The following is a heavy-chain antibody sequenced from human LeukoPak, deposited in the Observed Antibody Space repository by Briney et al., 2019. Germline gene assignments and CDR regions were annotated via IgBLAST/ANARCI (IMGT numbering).Heavy chain of an antibody. Sequence: SVKVSCKASGFTFTSSAVQWVRQARGQRLEWIGWIVVGSGNTNYAQKFQERVTITRDMSTSTAYMELSSLRSEDTAVYYCATVPTVTMNYYYYGMDVWGKGTTVTVSS. CDR3: ATVPTVTMNYYYYGMDV. D-gene: IGHD4-17*01. V-gene: IGHV1-58*01. J-gene: IGHJ6*04. CDR2: IVVGSGNT. CDR1: GFTFTSSA.